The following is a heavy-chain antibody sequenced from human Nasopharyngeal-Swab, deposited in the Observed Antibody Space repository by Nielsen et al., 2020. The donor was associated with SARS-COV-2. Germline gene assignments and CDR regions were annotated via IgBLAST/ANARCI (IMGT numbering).Heavy chain of an antibody. CDR2: FDPEDGET. Sequence: ASVQVFCKVSAYILTELSMHWVRQAPGKGLEWVGGFDPEDGETIYAQKFQGRVTMTEDTSTDTAYMELSSLTSEDTAVYYCTTVAGSYGRFDYWGQGTLVTVSS. V-gene: IGHV1-24*01. D-gene: IGHD1-26*01. J-gene: IGHJ4*02. CDR1: AYILTELS. CDR3: TTVAGSYGRFDY.